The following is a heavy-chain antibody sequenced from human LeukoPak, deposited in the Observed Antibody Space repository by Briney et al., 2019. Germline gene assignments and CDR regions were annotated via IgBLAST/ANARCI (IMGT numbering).Heavy chain of an antibody. CDR2: IGGSGATT. CDR3: AKDHSSGWYFDY. D-gene: IGHD6-19*01. Sequence: GGSLRLSCAASGFTFNNCAMNWVRQAPGKGLEWVSGIGGSGATTHYADSVKGRFTISRDNSKNTLFLQMDSLRVEDTAVYYCAKDHSSGWYFDYWGQGTLVTVSS. CDR1: GFTFNNCA. V-gene: IGHV3-23*01. J-gene: IGHJ4*02.